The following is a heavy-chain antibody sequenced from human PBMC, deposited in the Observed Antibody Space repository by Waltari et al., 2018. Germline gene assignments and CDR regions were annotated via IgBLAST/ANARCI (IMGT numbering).Heavy chain of an antibody. CDR3: ASSLQLWSFVDY. CDR2: IYHSGST. J-gene: IGHJ4*02. D-gene: IGHD5-18*01. V-gene: IGHV4-38-2*01. CDR1: GYSISSGYY. Sequence: QVQLQESGPGLVKPSETLSLPCAVSGYSISSGYYWDWIRQPQGKGLEWIGGIYHSGSTYYTPSLKSRVTISVDTSNNQCSLKLSSVTAGDTAVYYWASSLQLWSFVDYWGQGTLVTVSS.